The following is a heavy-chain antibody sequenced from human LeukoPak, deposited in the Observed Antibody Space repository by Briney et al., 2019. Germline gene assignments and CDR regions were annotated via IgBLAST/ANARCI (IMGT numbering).Heavy chain of an antibody. CDR2: INHSGST. Sequence: SETLSLTCAVYGGSFSGYCWSWIRQPPGKGLEWIGEINHSGSTNYNPSLKSRVTISVDTSKNQFSLKLSSVTAADTAVYYCASFPMMYSSSWSYYYYGMDVWGQGTTVTVSS. V-gene: IGHV4-34*01. J-gene: IGHJ6*02. CDR1: GGSFSGYC. CDR3: ASFPMMYSSSWSYYYYGMDV. D-gene: IGHD6-13*01.